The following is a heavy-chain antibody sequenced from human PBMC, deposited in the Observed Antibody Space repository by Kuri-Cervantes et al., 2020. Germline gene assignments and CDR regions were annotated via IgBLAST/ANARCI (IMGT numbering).Heavy chain of an antibody. J-gene: IGHJ4*02. D-gene: IGHD1-26*01. CDR1: GFTFSNYW. V-gene: IGHV3-7*01. Sequence: GGSLRLSCAASGFTFSNYWMSWVRQAPGKGLEWVAQIKEDGSQRYYVESLKGRFTISRDNAKNSLFLRINSLRVEDTAVYYCATDKGYFAFDYWGQGTLVTVSS. CDR2: IKEDGSQR. CDR3: ATDKGYFAFDY.